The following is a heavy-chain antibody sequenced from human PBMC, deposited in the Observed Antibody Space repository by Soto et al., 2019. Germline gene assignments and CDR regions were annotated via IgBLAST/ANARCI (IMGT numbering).Heavy chain of an antibody. J-gene: IGHJ5*02. CDR3: ARSKPLRRQPDNWFDP. CDR2: INPNSGGT. D-gene: IGHD6-13*01. V-gene: IGHV1-2*04. Sequence: ASVKVSCKASGYTFTGYYMHWVRQAPGQGLEWMGWINPNSGGTNYAQKFQGWVTMTRDTSISTAYMELSRLRSDDTAVYYCARSKPLRRQPDNWFDPWGQGTLVTVSS. CDR1: GYTFTGYY.